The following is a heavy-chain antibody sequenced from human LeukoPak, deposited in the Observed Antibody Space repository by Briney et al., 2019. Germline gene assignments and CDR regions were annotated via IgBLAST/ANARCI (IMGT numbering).Heavy chain of an antibody. CDR3: ARDFTSGSSYYFYYYGMDV. V-gene: IGHV4-61*02. D-gene: IGHD1-26*01. J-gene: IGHJ6*02. Sequence: SETLSLTRIVSGGSISSSRYYWSWIRQPAGKGLEWIWRIYTSGSTNYNPSLKSRVTLSVDTSKNQFSLTVCSVTAADTAVYYCARDFTSGSSYYFYYYGMDVWGQGTTVTVS. CDR1: GGSISSSRYY. CDR2: IYTSGST.